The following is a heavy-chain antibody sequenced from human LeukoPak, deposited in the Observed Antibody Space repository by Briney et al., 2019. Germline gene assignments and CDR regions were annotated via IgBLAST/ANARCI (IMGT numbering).Heavy chain of an antibody. J-gene: IGHJ5*02. CDR3: ARGFPVAGSFDP. CDR2: MNPNSGNT. D-gene: IGHD6-19*01. V-gene: IGHV1-8*02. Sequence: ASVKVSCKASGGTFSSYAISWVRQAPGQGLEWMGWMNPNSGNTGYAQKFQGRVTMTRNTSISTAYMELSSLRSEDTAVYYCARGFPVAGSFDPWGQGTLVTVSS. CDR1: GGTFSSYA.